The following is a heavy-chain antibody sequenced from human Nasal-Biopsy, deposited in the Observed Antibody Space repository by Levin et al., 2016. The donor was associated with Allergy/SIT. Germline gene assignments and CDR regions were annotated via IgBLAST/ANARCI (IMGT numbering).Heavy chain of an antibody. Sequence: GGSLRLSCAASGFNFDKYGMHWFRQAPGKGLEWVALIWFDGSNKYYGESVKGRFTVSRDNSKNTLYLQMNSLRAEDTAVYFCARELEPYTHYYGMDVWGQGTTVTVSS. CDR1: GFNFDKYG. V-gene: IGHV3-33*01. CDR2: IWFDGSNK. J-gene: IGHJ6*02. D-gene: IGHD3-3*01. CDR3: ARELEPYTHYYGMDV.